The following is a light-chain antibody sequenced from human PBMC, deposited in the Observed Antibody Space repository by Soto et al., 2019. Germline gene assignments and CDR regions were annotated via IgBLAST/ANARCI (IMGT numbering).Light chain of an antibody. V-gene: IGKV3-11*01. CDR3: QHRAIWPVS. CDR1: QSVSSH. Sequence: EIVLTQSPATLSLSPGERATLCWRASQSVSSHLAWYQQKPGLAPRLLIYETSNRATGIPARFSGSGSGTDFTLTISSLEPEDFAVYYCQHRAIWPVSFGQGTRLEIK. CDR2: ETS. J-gene: IGKJ5*01.